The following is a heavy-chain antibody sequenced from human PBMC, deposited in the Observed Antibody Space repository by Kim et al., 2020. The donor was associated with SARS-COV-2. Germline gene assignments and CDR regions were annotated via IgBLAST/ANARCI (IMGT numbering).Heavy chain of an antibody. CDR2: INPSGGST. CDR1: GYTFTSYY. V-gene: IGHV1-46*01. D-gene: IGHD1-26*01. CDR3: AREGEDRLYGMDV. Sequence: ASVKVSCKASGYTFTSYYMHWVRQAPGQGLEWMGIINPSGGSTSYAQKFQGRVTMTRDTSTSTDYMELSSLRSEDTAVYYCAREGEDRLYGMDVWGQGTTVTVSS. J-gene: IGHJ6*02.